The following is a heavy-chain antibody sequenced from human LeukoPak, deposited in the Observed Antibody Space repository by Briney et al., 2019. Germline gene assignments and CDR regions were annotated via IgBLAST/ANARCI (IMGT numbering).Heavy chain of an antibody. D-gene: IGHD6-6*01. CDR3: ARETTRGANIAARPPDSY. J-gene: IGHJ4*02. CDR2: IIPILGIA. V-gene: IGHV1-69*04. CDR1: GGTFSSYT. Sequence: SVKVSXKASGGTFSSYTISWVRQAPGQGLEWMGRIIPILGIANYAQKFQGRVTITADKSTSTAYMELSSLSSEDTAVYYCARETTRGANIAARPPDSYLGQGTLVTVSS.